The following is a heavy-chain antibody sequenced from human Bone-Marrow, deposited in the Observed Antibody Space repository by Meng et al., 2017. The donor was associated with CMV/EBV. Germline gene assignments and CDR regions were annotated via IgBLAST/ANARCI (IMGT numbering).Heavy chain of an antibody. D-gene: IGHD3-22*01. V-gene: IGHV4-34*01. CDR2: INHSGST. CDR1: SYSGYY. J-gene: IGHJ4*02. CDR3: ARSHPEYYYDSSGYHPIDY. Sequence: SYSGYYWSWIPQPPGQGLEWIREINHSGSTNYNPSLKSRVTISVDTSKNQFSLKLSSVTAADTAVYYCARSHPEYYYDSSGYHPIDYWGQGTLVTVSS.